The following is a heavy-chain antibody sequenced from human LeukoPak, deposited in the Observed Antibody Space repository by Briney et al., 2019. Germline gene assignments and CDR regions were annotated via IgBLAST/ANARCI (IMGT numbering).Heavy chain of an antibody. Sequence: SVKVSCKASGGPFSNYGINWVRQAPGQGLEWMGRIIPIIDMTNYTQKFQGRVTISADKSTSTVYVELRSLRSEDTAVYYCARGILYNYQFAFDVWGHGTRVTVSS. J-gene: IGHJ3*01. CDR3: ARGILYNYQFAFDV. CDR2: IIPIIDMT. V-gene: IGHV1-69*04. CDR1: GGPFSNYG. D-gene: IGHD1-1*01.